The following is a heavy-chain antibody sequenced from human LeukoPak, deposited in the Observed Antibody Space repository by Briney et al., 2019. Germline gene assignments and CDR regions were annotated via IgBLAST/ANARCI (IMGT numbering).Heavy chain of an antibody. V-gene: IGHV3-23*01. Sequence: GVSLGLSCASCVFTFSSYAMIGVRQAPGKGREGVSAISDSGGSTYYADSVKARFTISRDNSKNTLYLQMNSLRAEDTAVYYCAKVIVVVPAAIPYFDYWGQGTLVTVSS. CDR2: ISDSGGST. J-gene: IGHJ4*02. D-gene: IGHD2-2*02. CDR1: VFTFSSYA. CDR3: AKVIVVVPAAIPYFDY.